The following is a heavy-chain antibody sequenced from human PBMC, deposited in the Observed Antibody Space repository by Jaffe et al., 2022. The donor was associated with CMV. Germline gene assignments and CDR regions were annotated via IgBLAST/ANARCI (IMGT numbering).Heavy chain of an antibody. CDR1: GYSFTSYG. CDR3: ARDVSSGTIWGDYYYHMDV. J-gene: IGHJ6*03. V-gene: IGHV1-18*04. D-gene: IGHD3-10*01. CDR2: ISGYNGDR. Sequence: QVQLVQSGDEVKKPGASVKVSCKASGYSFTSYGISWVRQAPGQGPEWMGWISGYNGDRKYAQKFQGRGTMTTDTSTSTAYMELRSLRSDDTAVYYCARDVSSGTIWGDYYYHMDVWGKGTTVTVSS.